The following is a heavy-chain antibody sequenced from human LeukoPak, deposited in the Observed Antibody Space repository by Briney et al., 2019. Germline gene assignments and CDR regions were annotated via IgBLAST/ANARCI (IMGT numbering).Heavy chain of an antibody. CDR2: INHSGST. V-gene: IGHV4-34*01. J-gene: IGHJ6*02. CDR3: ARERDIVVVPATEPYGMDV. CDR1: GGSFSGYY. D-gene: IGHD2-2*01. Sequence: PSETLSLTCAVYGGSFSGYYWSWIRQPPGKGLEWIGEINHSGSTNYNQSLKSRVTISVDTSKNQFSLKLSSVTAADTAVYYCARERDIVVVPATEPYGMDVWGQGTTVTVSS.